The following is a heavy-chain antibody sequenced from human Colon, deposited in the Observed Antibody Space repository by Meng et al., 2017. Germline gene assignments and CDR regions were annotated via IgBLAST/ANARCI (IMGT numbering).Heavy chain of an antibody. CDR1: GFTFCDYY. CDR3: ASRGSYYWTGDFDY. J-gene: IGHJ4*02. CDR2: ISSSGSTI. V-gene: IGHV3-11*04. D-gene: IGHD1-26*01. Sequence: GESLKISCAASGFTFCDYYMSWIRQAPGKGLEWVSYISSSGSTIYYADSVKGRFTISRDNAKNSLYLQMNSLRAEDTAVYYCASRGSYYWTGDFDYWGQGTLVTVSS.